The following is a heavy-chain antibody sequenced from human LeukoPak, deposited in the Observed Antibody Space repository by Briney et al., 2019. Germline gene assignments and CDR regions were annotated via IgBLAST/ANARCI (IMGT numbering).Heavy chain of an antibody. D-gene: IGHD6-13*01. J-gene: IGHJ4*02. CDR2: ISWNSGSI. CDR3: AKDRGSSYLYYFDY. V-gene: IGHV3-9*01. Sequence: GGSLRLSCAASGFTFDDYAMHWVRQAPGKGLEWVSGISWNSGSIGYADSVKGRFTISRDNAKNSLYLQMNSLRAEDTALYYCAKDRGSSYLYYFDYWGQGTLVTVSS. CDR1: GFTFDDYA.